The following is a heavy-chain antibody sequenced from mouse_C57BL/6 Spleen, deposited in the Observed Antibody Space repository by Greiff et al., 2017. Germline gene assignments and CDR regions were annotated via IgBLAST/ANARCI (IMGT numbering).Heavy chain of an antibody. Sequence: VQLQQSGAELVKPGASVQLSCTASGFNIKDYYMHWVKQRTEQGLEWIGRIDPEDGETKYASKFQGKATITADTSSNTAYLQLSSLTSADTAVYYCARVITTVPRYFDVWGTGTTVTVSS. CDR1: GFNIKDYY. CDR2: IDPEDGET. J-gene: IGHJ1*03. V-gene: IGHV14-2*01. CDR3: ARVITTVPRYFDV. D-gene: IGHD1-1*01.